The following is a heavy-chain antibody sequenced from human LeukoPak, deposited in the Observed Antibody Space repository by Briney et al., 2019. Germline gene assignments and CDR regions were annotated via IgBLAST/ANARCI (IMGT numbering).Heavy chain of an antibody. CDR3: ARGRGNYGSGSYYYYYYYMDV. CDR2: INHSXST. V-gene: IGHV4-34*01. CDR1: GGSFSGYY. Sequence: PSETLSLTCAVSGGSFSGYYWSWIRQPPGKGLEWIGXINHSXSTNYNPSLKSRVTISVDTSKNQFSLKLSSVTAADTAVYYCARGRGNYGSGSYYYYYYYMDVWGKGTTVTVSS. D-gene: IGHD3-10*01. J-gene: IGHJ6*03.